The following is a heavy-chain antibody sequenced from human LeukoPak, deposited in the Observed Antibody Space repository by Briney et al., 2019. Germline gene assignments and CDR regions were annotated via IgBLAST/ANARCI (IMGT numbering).Heavy chain of an antibody. Sequence: GGSLRLSCAASGFSLSNYWMHWVRQAPGKGLEWVSAIGGSGSDTSYTDSVKGRFTISRDNSKSTLYLQMNSLRAEDTAVYHCAKTLRDLEWLTGELDVWGQGTAVTVSS. J-gene: IGHJ6*02. CDR3: AKTLRDLEWLTGELDV. D-gene: IGHD3-3*01. CDR2: IGGSGSDT. CDR1: GFSLSNYW. V-gene: IGHV3-23*01.